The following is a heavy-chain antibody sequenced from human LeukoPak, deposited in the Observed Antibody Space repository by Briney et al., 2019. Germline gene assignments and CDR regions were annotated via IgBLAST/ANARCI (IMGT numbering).Heavy chain of an antibody. D-gene: IGHD1-7*01. CDR1: GGTFSSYA. CDR3: ARDNYAGANWFDP. CDR2: IIPIFGTA. J-gene: IGHJ5*02. V-gene: IGHV1-69*05. Sequence: SVKVSCKASGGTFSSYAIGWVRQAPGQGLEWMGGIIPIFGTAIYAQKFQGRVTITTDESTSTAYMELSSLRSEDTAVYYCARDNYAGANWFDPWGQGTLVTVSS.